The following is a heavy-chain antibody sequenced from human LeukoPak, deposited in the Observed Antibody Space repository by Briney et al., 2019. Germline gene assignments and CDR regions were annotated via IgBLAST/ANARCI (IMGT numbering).Heavy chain of an antibody. CDR2: ISSSSSYI. D-gene: IGHD5-18*01. J-gene: IGHJ4*02. V-gene: IGHV3-21*01. CDR1: GFTFSSYR. Sequence: GGSLRLSCAASGFTFSSYRMNWVRQAPGKGLEWVSSISSSSSYIYYADSVKGRFTISRDNAKNSLYLQMNSLRAEDTAVYYCASGYSYGLTYFDYWGQGTLVTVSS. CDR3: ASGYSYGLTYFDY.